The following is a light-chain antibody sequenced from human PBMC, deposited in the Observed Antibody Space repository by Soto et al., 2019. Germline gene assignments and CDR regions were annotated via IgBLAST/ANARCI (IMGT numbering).Light chain of an antibody. J-gene: IGLJ2*01. CDR3: CSYAGSYLL. V-gene: IGLV2-11*01. CDR1: SSDVGGYNY. Sequence: QSALTQPRSVSGSPGQSVTISCTGTSSDVGGYNYVSWYQQHPGKAPKLMIYDVSKRPSGVPDRFSGSKSGNTASLTISGLQAEDEADYYCCSYAGSYLLFGRGTKLTVL. CDR2: DVS.